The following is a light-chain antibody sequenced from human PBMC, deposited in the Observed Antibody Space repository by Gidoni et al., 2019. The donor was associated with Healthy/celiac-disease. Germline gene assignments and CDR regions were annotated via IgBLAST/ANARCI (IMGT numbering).Light chain of an antibody. J-gene: IGKJ4*01. Sequence: DIVMTQSPLSLPVTPGEPASISCRSSQSLLHSNGYSYLDWYLQKPGQSPQLLIYWGSNRASGVPDRFSGSGSGTDFTLKISRVEAEDVGVYYCMQALQTPGTFXGXTKVEIK. V-gene: IGKV2-28*01. CDR3: MQALQTPGT. CDR1: QSLLHSNGYSY. CDR2: WGS.